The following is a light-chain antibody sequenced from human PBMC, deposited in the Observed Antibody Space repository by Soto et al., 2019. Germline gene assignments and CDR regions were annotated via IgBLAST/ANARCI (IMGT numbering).Light chain of an antibody. CDR3: SSYTSSSTPLYV. J-gene: IGLJ1*01. V-gene: IGLV2-14*01. Sequence: QSALTQPASVSGSPGQSITISCTGTSSDVGGYNYVSWYQQHPGKAPKLMIYDVSNRPSGVFNRFSGSKSGNTASLTISGLQAEDEADYYCSSYTSSSTPLYVFGTGTKLTVL. CDR2: DVS. CDR1: SSDVGGYNY.